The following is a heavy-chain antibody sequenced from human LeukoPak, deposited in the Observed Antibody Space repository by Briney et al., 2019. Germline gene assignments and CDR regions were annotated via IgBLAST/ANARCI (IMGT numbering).Heavy chain of an antibody. Sequence: NYXTXVRQAPGKGLEWVSLIYSSGSTYYTDSVKGRFTISGDNSKNTLYLQVNSLRAEDTAVYYCARRGDGGRSFDYWGQGTLVTVSS. V-gene: IGHV3-53*01. D-gene: IGHD4-23*01. CDR1: NY. CDR2: IYSSGST. J-gene: IGHJ4*02. CDR3: ARRGDGGRSFDY.